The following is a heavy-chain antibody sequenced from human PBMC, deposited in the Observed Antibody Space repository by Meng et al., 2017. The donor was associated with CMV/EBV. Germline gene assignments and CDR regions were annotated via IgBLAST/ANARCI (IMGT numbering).Heavy chain of an antibody. D-gene: IGHD3-3*01. Sequence: SVNVSCKASGGTFSSYAISWVRQAPGQGLEWMGGIIPILGIANYGQKLQGRVTITADKSTSTAYMKLNSLRSEDTAVYYCARPRFTIFGVAPGWGGYYYGMDVWGQGTTVTVSS. CDR2: IIPILGIA. J-gene: IGHJ6*02. V-gene: IGHV1-69*10. CDR1: GGTFSSYA. CDR3: ARPRFTIFGVAPGWGGYYYGMDV.